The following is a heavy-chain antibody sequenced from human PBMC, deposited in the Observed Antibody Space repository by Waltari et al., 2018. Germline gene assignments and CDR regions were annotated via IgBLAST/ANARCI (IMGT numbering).Heavy chain of an antibody. D-gene: IGHD3-9*01. V-gene: IGHV4-61*02. CDR3: ARDEARYYDIMTGGGYYGLDV. Sequence: QVQLQESGPGLVRPSQTLSLTCTVPGGSISRGRFYWTWTRQPAGKGLEWVGHIFTSGSTKYNPSLKSRVSVSLDTSENQFSLRLSSVTAADTAVYYCARDEARYYDIMTGGGYYGLDVWGQGTTVTVSS. J-gene: IGHJ6*02. CDR2: IFTSGST. CDR1: GGSISRGRFY.